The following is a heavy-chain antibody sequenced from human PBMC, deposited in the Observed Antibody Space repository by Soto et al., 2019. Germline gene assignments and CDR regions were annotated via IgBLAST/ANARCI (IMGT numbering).Heavy chain of an antibody. CDR1: GFSFSTYA. V-gene: IGHV3-23*01. Sequence: QPGGSLRLSCAASGFSFSTYAMSWVRQAPGKGLEWVSAINCCGGSTYYADSVKGRFTISRDDSKNTLYLQMNSLRAEDTAVYYCAKTHYDVLDYWGQGTLVTVSS. J-gene: IGHJ4*02. CDR3: AKTHYDVLDY. CDR2: INCCGGST. D-gene: IGHD3-3*01.